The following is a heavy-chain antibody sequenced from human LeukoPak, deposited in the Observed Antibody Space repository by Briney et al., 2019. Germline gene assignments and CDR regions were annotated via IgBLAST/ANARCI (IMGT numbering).Heavy chain of an antibody. J-gene: IGHJ6*03. CDR3: ARDTIIRGYMDV. V-gene: IGHV1-69*05. CDR1: GGTFSSYA. CDR2: IIPIFGTA. D-gene: IGHD2/OR15-2a*01. Sequence: GASVKVSCKASGGTFSSYAISWVRRAPGQGLEWMGRIIPIFGTANYAQKFQGRVTITTDESTSTAYMELSSLRSEDTAVYYCARDTIIRGYMDVWGKGTTVTVPS.